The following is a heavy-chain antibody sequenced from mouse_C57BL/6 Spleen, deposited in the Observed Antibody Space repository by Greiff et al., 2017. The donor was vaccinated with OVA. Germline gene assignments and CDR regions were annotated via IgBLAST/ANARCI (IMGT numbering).Heavy chain of an antibody. J-gene: IGHJ2*01. V-gene: IGHV1-18*01. Sequence: EVKLMESGPELVKPGASVKIPCKASGYTFTDYNMDWVKQSHGKSLEWIGDINPNNGGTIYNQKFKGKATLTVDKSSSTAYMELRSLTSEDTAVYYCARENRGFDYWGQGTTLTVSS. CDR3: ARENRGFDY. CDR1: GYTFTDYN. CDR2: INPNNGGT.